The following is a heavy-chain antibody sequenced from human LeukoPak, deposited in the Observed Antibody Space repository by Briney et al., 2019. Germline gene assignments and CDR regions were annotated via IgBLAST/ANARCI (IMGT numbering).Heavy chain of an antibody. CDR1: GFTFSGSA. D-gene: IGHD5-12*01. J-gene: IGHJ3*01. Sequence: PGGSLRLSCAASGFTFSGSAMHWVRQASGKGLEWVGRIRGKANSYATAYAASVKGRFTISRDDSKNTAYLQMNSLKTEDTAVYYCTRLSLRGSYDYWGQGTMVTVSS. CDR3: TRLSLRGSYDY. V-gene: IGHV3-73*01. CDR2: IRGKANSYAT.